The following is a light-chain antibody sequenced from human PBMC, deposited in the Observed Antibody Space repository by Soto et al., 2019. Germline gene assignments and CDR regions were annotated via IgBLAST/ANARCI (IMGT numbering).Light chain of an antibody. J-gene: IGKJ2*01. CDR2: GAS. CDR3: QQYNNWPPYT. Sequence: EIVMTQSPATLSVSPGERATLSCRASQSVSSNLAWYQQKPGQAPRLLIYGASTRATGIPARLTGSASGTEFTLTISSLQSEDFAVYYCQQYNNWPPYTFGQGTKLAIK. V-gene: IGKV3-15*01. CDR1: QSVSSN.